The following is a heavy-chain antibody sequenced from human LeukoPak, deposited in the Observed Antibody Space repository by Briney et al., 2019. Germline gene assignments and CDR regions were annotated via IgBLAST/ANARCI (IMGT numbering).Heavy chain of an antibody. CDR1: GFTFSSYS. Sequence: PGGSLRLSCAASGFTFSSYSMNWVRQAPGKGLEWVSYISSSGSTIYYADSVKGRFIISGDNAKNSLYLQMNSLRDEDTAVYYCARDGYYDSSGYYYGGYYYYYGMDVWGQGTTVTVSS. V-gene: IGHV3-48*02. J-gene: IGHJ6*02. CDR3: ARDGYYDSSGYYYGGYYYYYGMDV. D-gene: IGHD3-22*01. CDR2: ISSSGSTI.